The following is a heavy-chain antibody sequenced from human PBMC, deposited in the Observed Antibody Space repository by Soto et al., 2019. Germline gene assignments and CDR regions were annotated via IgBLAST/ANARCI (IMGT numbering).Heavy chain of an antibody. Sequence: GXSLRLSCAASGFTFSSYGMHWVRQAPGKGLEWVAVISYDGSNKYYADSVKGRFTISRDNSKNTLYLQMNSLRAEDTAVYYCAKDTMIFGVVITYYFDYWGQGTLVTVSS. CDR2: ISYDGSNK. CDR1: GFTFSSYG. D-gene: IGHD3-3*01. CDR3: AKDTMIFGVVITYYFDY. J-gene: IGHJ4*02. V-gene: IGHV3-30*18.